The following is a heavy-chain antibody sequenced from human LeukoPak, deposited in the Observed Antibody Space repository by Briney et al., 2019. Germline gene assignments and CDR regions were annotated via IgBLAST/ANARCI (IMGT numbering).Heavy chain of an antibody. CDR3: ATSGGFNSPRHY. V-gene: IGHV4-59*01. CDR2: VCYNGTT. CDR1: GDSISSYF. D-gene: IGHD3-16*01. Sequence: PSETLSLTCSASGDSISSYFWAWIRQPPGKGLEWIGYVCYNGTTNYNPSLRNRVAISIDTSKNQFSLKLNSATAADTAVYYCATSGGFNSPRHYWGQGTLVTVSS. J-gene: IGHJ4*02.